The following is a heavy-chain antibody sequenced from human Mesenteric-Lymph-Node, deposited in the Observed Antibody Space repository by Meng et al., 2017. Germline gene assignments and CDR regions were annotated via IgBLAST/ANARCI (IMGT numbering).Heavy chain of an antibody. CDR1: GGSFSGYY. CDR3: ARLGVAGTSNYFDY. D-gene: IGHD6-19*01. J-gene: IGHJ4*02. Sequence: SETLSLTCAVYGGSFSGYYWSWIRQPPGKGLEWIGEINHSGSTNYNPSLKSRVTISIDTSKNQFSLKLNSVTAADTAMYYCARLGVAGTSNYFDYWGQGALVTVSS. CDR2: INHSGST. V-gene: IGHV4-34*01.